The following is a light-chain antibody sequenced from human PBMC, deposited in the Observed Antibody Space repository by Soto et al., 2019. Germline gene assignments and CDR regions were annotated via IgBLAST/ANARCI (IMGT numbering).Light chain of an antibody. CDR2: GNT. J-gene: IGLJ2*01. V-gene: IGLV1-40*01. CDR3: QSYDSTLSGYVV. CDR1: SSNIGAGYD. Sequence: QSVLTQPPSVSGAPGQRVTISCTGSSSNIGAGYDVHWYQQLPGTAPKLLIYGNTNRPSGVPDRISGSKSGTSASLAITGLHAEDEADYYCQSYDSTLSGYVVFGGGTKVTVL.